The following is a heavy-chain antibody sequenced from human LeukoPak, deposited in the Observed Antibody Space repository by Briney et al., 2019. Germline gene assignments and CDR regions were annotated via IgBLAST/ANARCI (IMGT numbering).Heavy chain of an antibody. V-gene: IGHV3-74*01. Sequence: GGSLRLSCAASGFTFSSYWMHWVRQAPGKGLVWVSHISGDGSRTTYADSVKGRFTISRDNAKNTLYLQMSSLRAEDTAVYYCARDLAGYSYGFYDYWGQGTLVTVYS. CDR1: GFTFSSYW. CDR2: ISGDGSRT. D-gene: IGHD5-18*01. J-gene: IGHJ4*02. CDR3: ARDLAGYSYGFYDY.